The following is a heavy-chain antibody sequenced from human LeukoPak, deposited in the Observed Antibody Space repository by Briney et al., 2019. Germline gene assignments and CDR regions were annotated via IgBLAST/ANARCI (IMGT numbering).Heavy chain of an antibody. CDR1: GYTFTSYY. CDR2: INPSGGST. V-gene: IGHV1-46*01. J-gene: IGHJ4*02. Sequence: ASVKVSCKASGYTFTSYYMHWVRQAPGQGLEWMGIINPSGGSTSYAQKFQGRVTMTRDTSTSTVYTELSSLRSEDTAVYYCASSRPLASSALLAPDYWGQGTLVTVSS. CDR3: ASSRPLASSALLAPDY. D-gene: IGHD3-22*01.